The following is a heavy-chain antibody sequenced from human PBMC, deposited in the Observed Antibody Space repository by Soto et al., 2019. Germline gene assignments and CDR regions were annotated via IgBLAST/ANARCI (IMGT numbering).Heavy chain of an antibody. CDR1: GFTFSGSA. CDR2: IRSKANSYAT. J-gene: IGHJ6*02. CDR3: TRSRDRYNWLYYYYGMDV. D-gene: IGHD1-20*01. Sequence: GGSLRLSCAASGFTFSGSAMHWVRQASGKGREWVGRIRSKANSYATAYAASVKGRFTISRDDSKNTAYLQMNSLKTEDTAVYYCTRSRDRYNWLYYYYGMDVWGQGTTVTVSS. V-gene: IGHV3-73*01.